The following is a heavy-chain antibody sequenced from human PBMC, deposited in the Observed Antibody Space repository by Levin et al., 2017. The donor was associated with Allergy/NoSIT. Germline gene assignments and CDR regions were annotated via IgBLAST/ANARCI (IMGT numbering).Heavy chain of an antibody. J-gene: IGHJ3*02. D-gene: IGHD3-22*01. CDR1: GFTFGGYA. CDR2: ILSKPYGETT. Sequence: NPGGSLRLSCTASGFTFGGYAMSWFRQAPGKGPEWIGFILSKPYGETTDYAASVKGRFTISRDDSKSIAYLQMNSLKTEDTAVYYCTRSNYDSGGADVFDIWGPGTMVTVSS. CDR3: TRSNYDSGGADVFDI. V-gene: IGHV3-49*05.